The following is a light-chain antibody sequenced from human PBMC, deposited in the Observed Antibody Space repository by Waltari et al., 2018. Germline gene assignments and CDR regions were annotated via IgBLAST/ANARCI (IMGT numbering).Light chain of an antibody. J-gene: IGKJ2*01. CDR2: WAS. CDR3: QQYYSIPYT. Sequence: DIVMTQSPEYLAVSLGERATINCKSSQSLLHFSNNEFYLAWYQQKPGQSPKLLVHWASTRELGVPDRFSGSGSGREFTLTISSLQAEDVAVYYCQQYYSIPYTFGQGTRLEIK. CDR1: QSLLHFSNNEFY. V-gene: IGKV4-1*01.